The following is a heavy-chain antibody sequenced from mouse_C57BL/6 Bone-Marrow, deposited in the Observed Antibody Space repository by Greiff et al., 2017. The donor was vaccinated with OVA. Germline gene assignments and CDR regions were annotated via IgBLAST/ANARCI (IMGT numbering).Heavy chain of an antibody. Sequence: QVQLQQSGPGLVAPSQSLSITCTVSGFSLTSYAISWVRQPPGKGLEWLGVIWTGGGTNYNSALKSRLSISKDNSKSQVFLKMNSLQTDDTARYYCARTYSNGFYYFDYWGQSTTLTVSS. J-gene: IGHJ2*01. CDR1: GFSLTSYA. CDR3: ARTYSNGFYYFDY. V-gene: IGHV2-9-1*01. CDR2: IWTGGGT. D-gene: IGHD2-5*01.